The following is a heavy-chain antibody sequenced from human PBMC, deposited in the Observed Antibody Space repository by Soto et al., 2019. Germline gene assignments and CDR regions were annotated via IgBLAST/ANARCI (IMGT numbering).Heavy chain of an antibody. CDR1: GFPLTTYA. J-gene: IGHJ4*02. Sequence: VGSLRLSCAASGFPLTTYALSWVRQAPGKRLEWVSAVSDDGGAHYASSVMGRFIVSRDLSKSTVYLEINGLTAEDTALYYCAKETAGIGIPLFDHWGQGIMVTVSS. CDR2: VSDDGGA. V-gene: IGHV3-23*01. CDR3: AKETAGIGIPLFDH. D-gene: IGHD6-13*01.